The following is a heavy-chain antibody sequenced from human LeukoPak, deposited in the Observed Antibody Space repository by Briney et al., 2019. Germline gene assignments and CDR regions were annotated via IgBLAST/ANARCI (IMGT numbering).Heavy chain of an antibody. CDR2: IFVVSMIDYTGKT. CDR1: GTSISGFF. D-gene: IGHD2-21*02. Sequence: SELLTLTCSVSGTSISGFFWTWIRQPAGKGLEWIGRIFVVSMIDYTGKTDYNPSLKSRVTMSLDPSKNQFSLKLTSITAADTAMYYCGRGHELSCDGGDCPYRPDYWGQGTLVTVSS. V-gene: IGHV4-4*07. CDR3: GRGHELSCDGGDCPYRPDY. J-gene: IGHJ4*02.